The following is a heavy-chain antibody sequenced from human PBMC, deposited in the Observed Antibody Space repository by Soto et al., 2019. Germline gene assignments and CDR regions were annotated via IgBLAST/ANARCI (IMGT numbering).Heavy chain of an antibody. V-gene: IGHV4-30-4*01. CDR3: ARGLVIRPYYYHGMDV. J-gene: IGHJ6*02. D-gene: IGHD3-9*01. CDR2: ISSIGST. CDR1: GGSISSGDYF. Sequence: SETLCVTCTVSGGSISSGDYFWSWIRQSPGKGLEWIGYISSIGSTYYNPSLKSRVSVSRDTSKNQFSLKLSSVTTTDTAVYYCARGLVIRPYYYHGMDVWGQGTTVT.